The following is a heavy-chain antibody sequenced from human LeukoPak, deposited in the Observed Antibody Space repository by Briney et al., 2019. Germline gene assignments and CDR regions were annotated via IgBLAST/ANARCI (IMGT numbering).Heavy chain of an antibody. CDR1: GFTFSSYS. CDR3: ARDLQAAY. V-gene: IGHV3-48*01. J-gene: IGHJ4*02. CDR2: ISSSSSTI. D-gene: IGHD2-15*01. Sequence: GGSLRLSCAASGFTFSSYSMNWVRQAPGKGLEWVSYISSSSSTIYYADSVKGRFTISRDHARNSLYLQMNSLRAEDTVVYYCARDLQAAYWGQGTLVTVSS.